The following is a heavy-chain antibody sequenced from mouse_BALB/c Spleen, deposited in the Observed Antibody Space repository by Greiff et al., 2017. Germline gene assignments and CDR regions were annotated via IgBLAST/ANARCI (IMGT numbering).Heavy chain of an antibody. V-gene: IGHV1-20*02. CDR2: INPYNGDT. CDR1: GYSFTGYF. CDR3: AREGYDYDRGFAY. J-gene: IGHJ3*01. Sequence: VQLQQSGPELVKPGASVKISCKASGYSFTGYFMNWVMQSHGKSLEWIGRINPYNGDTFYNQKFKGKATLTVDKSSSTAHMELRSLASEDSAVYYCAREGYDYDRGFAYWGQGTLVTVSA. D-gene: IGHD2-4*01.